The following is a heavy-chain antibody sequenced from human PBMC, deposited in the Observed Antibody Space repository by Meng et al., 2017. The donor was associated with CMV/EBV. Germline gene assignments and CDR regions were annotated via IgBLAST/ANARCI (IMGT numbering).Heavy chain of an antibody. D-gene: IGHD1-26*01. V-gene: IGHV1-69*02. CDR2: IIPILGIT. J-gene: IGHJ6*02. CDR3: ADYSGSYWGPHYGMDL. Sequence: SVKVSCKASGGTFSSYTISWVRQAPGQGLEWMGRIIPILGITNYAQKFQGRVTITADKSTSTAYMELSSLRSEDTAVYYCADYSGSYWGPHYGMDLWGQGTTVTVSS. CDR1: GGTFSSYT.